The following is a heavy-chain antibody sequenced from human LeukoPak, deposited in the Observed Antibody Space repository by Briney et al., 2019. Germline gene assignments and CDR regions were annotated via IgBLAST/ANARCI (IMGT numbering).Heavy chain of an antibody. J-gene: IGHJ5*02. CDR3: ARGILWFGELFGNWFDP. Sequence: PSEPLSLTCAVYGASFCGYYWSWIRQPPGKGLEWIGEINHSGSTNYNPSLKSRVTISVDTSKNQFSLKLSSVTAADTAVYYCARGILWFGELFGNWFDPWGQGTLVTVSS. D-gene: IGHD3-10*01. CDR1: GASFCGYY. CDR2: INHSGST. V-gene: IGHV4-34*01.